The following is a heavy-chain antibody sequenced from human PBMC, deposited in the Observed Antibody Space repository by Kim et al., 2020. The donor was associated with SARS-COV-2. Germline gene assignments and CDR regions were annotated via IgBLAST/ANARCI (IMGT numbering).Heavy chain of an antibody. V-gene: IGHV3-33*08. CDR1: GFTFSSYG. J-gene: IGHJ6*04. CDR3: ALGGIPAAGKGYYYYYGMDV. D-gene: IGHD6-13*01. CDR2: IWYDGSNK. Sequence: GGSLRLSCAASGFTFSSYGMHWVRQAPGKGLEWVAVIWYDGSNKYYADSVKGRFTISRDNSKNTLYLQMNSLRAEDTAVYYCALGGIPAAGKGYYYYYGMDVWGKGTTVTVSS.